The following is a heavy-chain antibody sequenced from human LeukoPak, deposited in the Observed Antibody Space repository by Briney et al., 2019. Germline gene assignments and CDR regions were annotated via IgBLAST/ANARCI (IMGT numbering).Heavy chain of an antibody. J-gene: IGHJ4*02. Sequence: GGSLRLSCAASGFTFSSYAMSWVRQAPGKGLEWVSAISGSGGSTYYADSVKGRFTISRDNSKNTLYLQMNSLRAEDTAVYYCAKNNRRYCSGGSSALFDYWGQGTLVTVSS. CDR2: ISGSGGST. CDR3: AKNNRRYCSGGSSALFDY. CDR1: GFTFSSYA. D-gene: IGHD2-15*01. V-gene: IGHV3-23*01.